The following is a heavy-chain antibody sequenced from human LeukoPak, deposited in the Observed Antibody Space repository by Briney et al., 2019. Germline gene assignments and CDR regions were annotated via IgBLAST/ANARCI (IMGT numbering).Heavy chain of an antibody. D-gene: IGHD4-23*01. CDR3: ARGRGGNYGGDSGHFDY. J-gene: IGHJ4*02. Sequence: QTGGSLRLSCTASGFTLSGFGMHWVRQAPGKGLEWVAVVWYDGSREYYADSVKGRFTISRDNSKNTLYLQMNSLRAEDTAVYYCARGRGGNYGGDSGHFDYWGQGTLVTVSS. CDR2: VWYDGSRE. V-gene: IGHV3-33*01. CDR1: GFTLSGFG.